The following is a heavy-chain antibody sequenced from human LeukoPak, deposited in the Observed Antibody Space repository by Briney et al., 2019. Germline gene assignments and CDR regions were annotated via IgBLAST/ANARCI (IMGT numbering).Heavy chain of an antibody. J-gene: IGHJ4*02. CDR3: ATELRIATAGFDYFEH. CDR2: ISYDESNK. CDR1: GFTFSSYA. V-gene: IGHV3-30-3*01. D-gene: IGHD6-13*01. Sequence: GRSLRLSCAASGFTFSSYAMSWVRQAPGKGMEWVAVISYDESNKYYADSVKGRFTISRDNSKNTLFVQMNSPRAEDTAMYYCATELRIATAGFDYFEHWGQGTLVTVSS.